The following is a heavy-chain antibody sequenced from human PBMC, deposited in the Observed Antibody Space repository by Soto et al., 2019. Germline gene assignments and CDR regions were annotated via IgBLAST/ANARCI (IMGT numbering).Heavy chain of an antibody. CDR3: ARGGYFDSSNYLDY. D-gene: IGHD3-22*01. CDR2: INPGNGNT. CDR1: GYTFTSYG. V-gene: IGHV1-3*01. Sequence: GASVKVSCKASGYTFTSYGINWVRQAPGRGLEWMGWINPGNGNTKYSQQFQGRVIIDGDTSASTAYMELSSLRSEDTAVYYCARGGYFDSSNYLDYWGLGTLVTVSS. J-gene: IGHJ4*02.